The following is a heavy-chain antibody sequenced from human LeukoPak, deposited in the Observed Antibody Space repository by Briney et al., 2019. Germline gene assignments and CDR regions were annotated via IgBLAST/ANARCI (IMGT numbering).Heavy chain of an antibody. Sequence: GGSLRLSCAASGFTFGSYEMNWVRQAPGKGLEWVSYISSSGSTIYYADSVKGRFTISRDNAKNSLYLQMNSLRAEDTAVYYCARGNPTTVTPYYYYGMDVWGQGTTVTVSS. CDR2: ISSSGSTI. CDR1: GFTFGSYE. J-gene: IGHJ6*02. D-gene: IGHD4-17*01. V-gene: IGHV3-48*03. CDR3: ARGNPTTVTPYYYYGMDV.